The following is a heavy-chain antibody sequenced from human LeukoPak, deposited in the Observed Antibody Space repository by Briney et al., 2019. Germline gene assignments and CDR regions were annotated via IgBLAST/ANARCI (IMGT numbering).Heavy chain of an antibody. CDR1: GFTFSSYA. Sequence: GGSLRLSCAASGFTFSSYAMHWVRQAPGKGLEWVAVISYDGSKKYYADSVKGRFTISRDNSKNTLYLQMNSLRAEDTAVYYCARDLASGWYPTNNYYYYYMDVWGKGTTVTVSS. V-gene: IGHV3-30-3*01. D-gene: IGHD6-19*01. CDR3: ARDLASGWYPTNNYYYYYMDV. J-gene: IGHJ6*03. CDR2: ISYDGSKK.